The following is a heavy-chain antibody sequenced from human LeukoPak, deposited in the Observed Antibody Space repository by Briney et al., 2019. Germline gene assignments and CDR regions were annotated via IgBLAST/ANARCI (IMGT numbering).Heavy chain of an antibody. J-gene: IGHJ5*02. V-gene: IGHV4-39*01. Sequence: SETLSLTCTVSGGSINSSSYYWGWIRQPPGKGLEWIGSIYYSGSTYYNPSLKSRVTISVDTSKNQFSLKLSSVTTADTAVYYCARGRITMVRGAPLWFDPWGQGTLVTVSS. CDR1: GGSINSSSYY. CDR3: ARGRITMVRGAPLWFDP. CDR2: IYYSGST. D-gene: IGHD3-10*01.